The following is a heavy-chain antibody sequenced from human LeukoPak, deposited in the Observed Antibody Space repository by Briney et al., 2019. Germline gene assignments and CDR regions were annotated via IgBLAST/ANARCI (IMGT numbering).Heavy chain of an antibody. CDR2: INPNSGGT. D-gene: IGHD3-10*01. V-gene: IGHV1-2*04. CDR3: ARGTMVRGVISGMDV. Sequence: GASVKVSCKASGGTFSSYAISWVRQAPGQGLEWMGWINPNSGGTNYAQKFQGWVTMTRDTSISTAYMELSRLRSDDTAVYYCARGTMVRGVISGMDVWGQGTTVTVSS. CDR1: GGTFSSYA. J-gene: IGHJ6*02.